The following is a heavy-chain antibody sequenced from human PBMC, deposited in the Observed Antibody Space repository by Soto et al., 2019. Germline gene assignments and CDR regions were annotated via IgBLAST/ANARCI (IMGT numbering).Heavy chain of an antibody. CDR3: ARVQQLVRGGYYYYGMDV. Sequence: WASVKVSCKASGYTFTGYYMHWVRQAPGQGLEWMGWINPNSGGTNYAQKFQGRVTMTRDTSISTAYMELSRLRSDDTAVYYCARVQQLVRGGYYYYGMDVWGQGTTVTVSS. V-gene: IGHV1-2*02. CDR1: GYTFTGYY. CDR2: INPNSGGT. J-gene: IGHJ6*02. D-gene: IGHD6-13*01.